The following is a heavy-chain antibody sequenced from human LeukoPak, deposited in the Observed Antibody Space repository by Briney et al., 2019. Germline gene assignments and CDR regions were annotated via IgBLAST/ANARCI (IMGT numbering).Heavy chain of an antibody. D-gene: IGHD3-3*01. CDR1: GGSFSGYY. CDR3: ARAEDDFWSGYYLDY. CDR2: IYCSGST. V-gene: IGHV4-59*01. Sequence: SETLSLTCAVYGGSFSGYYWSWIRQPPGKGLEWIGYIYCSGSTNYNPSLKSRVTISVDTSKNRFSLKLSSVTAADTAVYYCARAEDDFWSGYYLDYWGQGTLVTVSS. J-gene: IGHJ4*02.